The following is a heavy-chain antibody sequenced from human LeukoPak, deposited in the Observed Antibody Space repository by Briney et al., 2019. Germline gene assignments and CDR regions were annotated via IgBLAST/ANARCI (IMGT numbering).Heavy chain of an antibody. Sequence: GSLSLSXAASGFGFTAAWMGGVRQAPGKGREWVGRIKSKGGGETTDYAGPVKGRFTISRDDSKNTLYLQMDGLKTEDTAVYYCAWQTKFDFWRMDYWGLGTLVTVSP. D-gene: IGHD3-3*01. CDR2: IKSKGGGETT. V-gene: IGHV3-15*01. CDR3: AWQTKFDFWRMDY. CDR1: GFGFTAAW. J-gene: IGHJ4*02.